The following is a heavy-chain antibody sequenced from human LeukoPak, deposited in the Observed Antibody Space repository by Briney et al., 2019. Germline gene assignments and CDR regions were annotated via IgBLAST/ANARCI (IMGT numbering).Heavy chain of an antibody. J-gene: IGHJ4*02. D-gene: IGHD3-22*01. V-gene: IGHV4-59*01. Sequence: SETLSLTCTVSGGSISSYYWSWIRQPPGKGLEWIGYIYYSGSTNYNPSLKSRVTISVDTSKNQFSLKLSSVTAADTAVYYCARLDSSGYYYYWGRGTLVTVSS. CDR1: GGSISSYY. CDR2: IYYSGST. CDR3: ARLDSSGYYYY.